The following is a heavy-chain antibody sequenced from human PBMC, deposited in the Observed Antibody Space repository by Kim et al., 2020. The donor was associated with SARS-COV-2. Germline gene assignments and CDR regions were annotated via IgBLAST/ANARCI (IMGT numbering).Heavy chain of an antibody. CDR2: IRSNVFGGTT. V-gene: IGHV3-49*04. CDR1: GFNFGDFA. J-gene: IGHJ4*02. CDR3: TREAQVLDY. Sequence: GGSLRLFCTTSGFNFGDFAMSWVRQAPGRGLEWVGFIRSNVFGGTTDYAASVRGRFTISRDDSKRIAYLQMNSLRTDDTAVYYCTREAQVLDYWGQGSLVTVSS. D-gene: IGHD3-10*01.